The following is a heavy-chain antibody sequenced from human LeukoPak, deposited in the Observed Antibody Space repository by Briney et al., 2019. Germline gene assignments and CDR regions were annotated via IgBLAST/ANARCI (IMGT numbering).Heavy chain of an antibody. D-gene: IGHD2-15*01. CDR3: AKVVGYCSASSCSRQYFDS. V-gene: IGHV3-23*01. CDR1: GFTFSDAW. Sequence: GGSLRLSCEGSGFTFSDAWMNWVRQAPGKGLEWVSTISGSSDRRYYADSVKGRFTISRDNLKNTVYLQMSSLRAEDTAIFFCAKVVGYCSASSCSRQYFDSWGQGTRVTVSS. CDR2: ISGSSDRR. J-gene: IGHJ4*02.